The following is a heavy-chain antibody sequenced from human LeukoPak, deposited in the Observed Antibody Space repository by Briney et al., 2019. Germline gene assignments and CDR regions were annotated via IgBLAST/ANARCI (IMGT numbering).Heavy chain of an antibody. CDR2: ISWNSGSI. D-gene: IGHD1-26*01. Sequence: GRSLRLSCAASGFTFDDYAMHWVRQAPGKGLEWVSGISWNSGSIGYADSVKGRFTISRDNSKNTLYLQMNSLRAEDTAVYYCAKEQSIVGATRDAFDIWGQGTMVTVSS. J-gene: IGHJ3*02. CDR3: AKEQSIVGATRDAFDI. V-gene: IGHV3-9*01. CDR1: GFTFDDYA.